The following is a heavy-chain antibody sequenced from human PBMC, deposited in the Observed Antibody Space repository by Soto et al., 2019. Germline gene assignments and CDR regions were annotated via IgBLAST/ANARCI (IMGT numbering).Heavy chain of an antibody. CDR1: GYTFTSYD. D-gene: IGHD5-12*01. CDR2: MNPNSGNT. CDR3: GTSGYDGRPYYYYGMDV. V-gene: IGHV1-8*01. J-gene: IGHJ6*02. Sequence: ASVNVSCKASGYTFTSYDINWVRQATGQGLEWMGWMNPNSGNTGYAQKFQGRVTMTRNTSISTAYMELSSLRSEDTAVYYCGTSGYDGRPYYYYGMDVWGQGTTVTVSS.